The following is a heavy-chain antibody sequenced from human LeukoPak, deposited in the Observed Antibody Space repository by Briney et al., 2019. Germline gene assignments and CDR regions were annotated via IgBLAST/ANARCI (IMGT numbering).Heavy chain of an antibody. V-gene: IGHV3-21*01. CDR3: ALNHDFMDV. CDR1: GLTLSSDS. Sequence: PGGSLILSVTASGLTLSSDSMNWVRQAPVMGLECVSSISSSSSYMCYADSVKGRFTISRDNAKNSLYLQMNSLRAEDTAVYYCALNHDFMDVWGKGTTVSVSS. J-gene: IGHJ6*03. D-gene: IGHD1-14*01. CDR2: ISSSSSYM.